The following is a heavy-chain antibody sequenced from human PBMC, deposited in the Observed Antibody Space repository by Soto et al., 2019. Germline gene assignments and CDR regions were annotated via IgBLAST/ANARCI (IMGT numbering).Heavy chain of an antibody. D-gene: IGHD2-2*01. Sequence: GGSLRLSCAASGFTFSSYAMHWVRQAPGKGLEWVSVIWNDGSSKYYADSVKGRFTISRDNSKNTLYLQMNSLRAEDTAVYYCARSRYQRGYYYYMDVWGKGTTVTVSS. CDR1: GFTFSSYA. CDR2: IWNDGSSK. CDR3: ARSRYQRGYYYYMDV. V-gene: IGHV3-33*08. J-gene: IGHJ6*03.